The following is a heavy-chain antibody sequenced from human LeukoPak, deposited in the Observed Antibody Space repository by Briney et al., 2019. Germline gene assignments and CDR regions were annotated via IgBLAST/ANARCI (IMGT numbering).Heavy chain of an antibody. CDR3: ARVGTWELQRVFDY. CDR2: IHKAGTES. Sequence: ESLSLSCAASGCTFTTYWMTWIRQVPGKGLEWVANIHKAGTESYYVDSVKGRFAISRDNAKNSLYLQLSSLRVDDTAVYYCARVGTWELQRVFDYWGQGTLVTVSS. CDR1: GCTFTTYW. V-gene: IGHV3-7*01. D-gene: IGHD1-26*01. J-gene: IGHJ4*02.